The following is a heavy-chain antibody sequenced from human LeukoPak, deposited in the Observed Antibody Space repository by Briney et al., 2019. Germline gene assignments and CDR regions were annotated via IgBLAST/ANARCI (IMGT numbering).Heavy chain of an antibody. CDR2: INACNGYT. J-gene: IGHJ3*02. V-gene: IGHV1-3*01. CDR3: ARARLNRGYYAPGYAFDI. CDR1: VYTFTNYT. D-gene: IGHD1-26*01. Sequence: ASVKVSCKASVYTFTNYTIHWLRQAPGQRLEWMGLINACNGYTKYSQKFQGSVTISRDTSASTAYMELSSLRSEDTAVYYCARARLNRGYYAPGYAFDIWGQGTMVTVSS.